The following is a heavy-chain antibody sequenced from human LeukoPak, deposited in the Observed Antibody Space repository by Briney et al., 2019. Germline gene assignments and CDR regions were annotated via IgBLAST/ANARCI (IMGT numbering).Heavy chain of an antibody. CDR2: IKHYGSEK. CDR1: GFTFSSYW. V-gene: IGHV3-7*05. Sequence: GGSLRLSCEASGFTFSSYWMSWVRQAPGKGLEWVANIKHYGSEKYYVDSVKGRFTISRDNAKNSLYLQMNSLRAEDTAVYYCARGRAWFVPWGQGALVTISS. CDR3: ARGRAWFVP. J-gene: IGHJ5*02.